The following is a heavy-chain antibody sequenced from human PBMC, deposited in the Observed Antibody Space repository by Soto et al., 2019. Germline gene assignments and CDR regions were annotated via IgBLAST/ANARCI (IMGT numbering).Heavy chain of an antibody. J-gene: IGHJ6*02. Sequence: HPGGSLRLSCAASGFTFSSYAMSWVRQAPGKGLEWVSAISGSGGSTYYADSVKGRFTISRDNSKNTLYLQMNSLRAEDTAVYYCAKTGDYYDSSGYYYYYGMDVWGHGTTVTVSS. CDR2: ISGSGGST. CDR1: GFTFSSYA. V-gene: IGHV3-23*01. D-gene: IGHD3-22*01. CDR3: AKTGDYYDSSGYYYYYGMDV.